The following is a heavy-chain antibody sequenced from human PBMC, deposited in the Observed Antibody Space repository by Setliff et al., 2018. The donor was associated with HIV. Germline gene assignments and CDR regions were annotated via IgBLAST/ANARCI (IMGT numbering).Heavy chain of an antibody. J-gene: IGHJ3*02. Sequence: ASVKVSCKVSGYSLTELSIHWVRQAPGEGLEWMGGFDPEDDETVYAEKFQGRVTMTEDTSTDTAYMALSSLRSEDTAMYYCATSGFYGILTGPTPGVFDIWGQGTMVTVS. CDR1: GYSLTELS. V-gene: IGHV1-24*01. CDR2: FDPEDDET. D-gene: IGHD3-9*01. CDR3: ATSGFYGILTGPTPGVFDI.